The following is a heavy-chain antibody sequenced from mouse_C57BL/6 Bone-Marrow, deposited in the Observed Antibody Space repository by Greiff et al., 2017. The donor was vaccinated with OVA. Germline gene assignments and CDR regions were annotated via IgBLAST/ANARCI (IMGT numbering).Heavy chain of an antibody. D-gene: IGHD1-1*01. CDR2: LDPENGDT. J-gene: IGHJ1*03. V-gene: IGHV14-4*01. Sequence: VQLQQSGAELVRPGASVKLSCTASGFNIKDDYMHWVKQRPEQGLEWIGWLDPENGDTEYASKFQGKATITADTSSNTAYLQLSSLTSEDTAVYYCTTHGTTVVARYFDVWGTGTTVTVSS. CDR3: TTHGTTVVARYFDV. CDR1: GFNIKDDY.